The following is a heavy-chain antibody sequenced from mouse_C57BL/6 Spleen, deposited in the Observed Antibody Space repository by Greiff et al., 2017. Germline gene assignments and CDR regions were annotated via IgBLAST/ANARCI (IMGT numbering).Heavy chain of an antibody. CDR2: IDPSDSGT. D-gene: IGHD2-3*01. V-gene: IGHV1-52*01. CDR3: AGCDGSFAY. CDR1: GYTFTSYW. Sequence: VQLQQPGAELVRPGSSVKLSCKASGYTFTSYWMHWVKQRPIQGLAWIGNIDPSDSGTHYNQKFKDQATLTVGQSSSTAYVQLSSLTSADSAVYDGAGCDGSFAYWGQGTLVTVSA. J-gene: IGHJ3*01.